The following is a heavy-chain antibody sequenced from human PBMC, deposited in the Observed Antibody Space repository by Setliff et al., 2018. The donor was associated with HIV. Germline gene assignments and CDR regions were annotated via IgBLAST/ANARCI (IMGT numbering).Heavy chain of an antibody. Sequence: PSETLSLTCTVSGGSISSSSYYWGWIRQPPGKGLERIGSIYYSGSTYYNPSLKSRVTISVDTSKNQFSLKLSSVTAADTAVYYCASFQTTVHAFDIWGQGTMVTVSS. CDR2: IYYSGST. CDR1: GGSISSSSYY. CDR3: ASFQTTVHAFDI. V-gene: IGHV4-39*01. J-gene: IGHJ3*02. D-gene: IGHD4-17*01.